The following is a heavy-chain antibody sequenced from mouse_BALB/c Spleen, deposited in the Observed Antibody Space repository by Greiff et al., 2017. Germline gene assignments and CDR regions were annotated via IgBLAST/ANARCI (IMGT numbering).Heavy chain of an antibody. D-gene: IGHD2-1*01. Sequence: EVQLQQSGPELVKPGASVKISCKASGYSFTGYYMHWVKQSHVKSLEWIGRINPYNGATSYNQNFKDKASLTVDKSSSTAYMELHSLTSEDSAVYYCARDYGNYEDWFAYWGQGTLVTVSA. J-gene: IGHJ3*01. V-gene: IGHV1-31*01. CDR3: ARDYGNYEDWFAY. CDR1: GYSFTGYY. CDR2: INPYNGAT.